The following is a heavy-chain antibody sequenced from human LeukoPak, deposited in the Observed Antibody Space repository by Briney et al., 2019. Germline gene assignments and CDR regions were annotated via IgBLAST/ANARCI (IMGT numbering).Heavy chain of an antibody. Sequence: SETLSLTCAVYGGSFSGYYWSWIRQPPGKGLEWIGEINHSGSTNYNPSLKSRVTISVDTSKNQFSLKLSSVTAADTAVYYCARVTRSPYYYDSSGQRAYFDYWGQGTLVTVSS. CDR1: GGSFSGYY. CDR2: INHSGST. J-gene: IGHJ4*02. CDR3: ARVTRSPYYYDSSGQRAYFDY. D-gene: IGHD3-22*01. V-gene: IGHV4-34*01.